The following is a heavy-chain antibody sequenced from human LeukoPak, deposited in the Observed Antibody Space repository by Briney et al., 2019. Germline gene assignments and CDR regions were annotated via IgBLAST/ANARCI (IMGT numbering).Heavy chain of an antibody. Sequence: GGPLRLSCAVSGLTFGSYWMMWVRQAPGKGLECVSGISASGGSTDYADSVKGRFTISRDNSKNTLYLQMNSLRDEDTAVYYCARDPGWTGIDYWGQGTLSPSPQ. CDR2: ISASGGST. D-gene: IGHD3-10*01. V-gene: IGHV3-23*01. J-gene: IGHJ4*02. CDR3: ARDPGWTGIDY. CDR1: GLTFGSYW.